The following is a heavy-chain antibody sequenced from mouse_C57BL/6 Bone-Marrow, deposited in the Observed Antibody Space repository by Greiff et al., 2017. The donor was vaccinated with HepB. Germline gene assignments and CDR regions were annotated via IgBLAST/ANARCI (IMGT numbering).Heavy chain of an antibody. Sequence: EVKVVESGGGLVQPGRSLRLSCATSGFTFSDFYMEWVRQAPGKGLEWIAASRNKANDYTTEYSASVKGRFIVSRDTSQSILYLQMNALRAEDTAIYYCARDAYYDYDDYAMDYWGQGTSVTVSS. CDR2: SRNKANDYTT. CDR3: ARDAYYDYDDYAMDY. D-gene: IGHD2-4*01. J-gene: IGHJ4*01. V-gene: IGHV7-1*01. CDR1: GFTFSDFY.